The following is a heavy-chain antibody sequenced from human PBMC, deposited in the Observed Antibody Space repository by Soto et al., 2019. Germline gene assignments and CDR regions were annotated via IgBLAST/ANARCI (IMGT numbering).Heavy chain of an antibody. CDR3: ARLLGYSGYEPCVCPDY. V-gene: IGHV3-33*01. CDR2: IWYDGSNR. D-gene: IGHD5-12*01. Sequence: QVQPVESGGGVVQPGRSLRLSCAASGFTFSSYGMHWVRQAPGKGLEWAAVIWYDGSNRYYADSVKGRFTISRDNSKNALDLQMNSLRAEDTAVYYCARLLGYSGYEPCVCPDYWGQGTLVTVSS. J-gene: IGHJ4*02. CDR1: GFTFSSYG.